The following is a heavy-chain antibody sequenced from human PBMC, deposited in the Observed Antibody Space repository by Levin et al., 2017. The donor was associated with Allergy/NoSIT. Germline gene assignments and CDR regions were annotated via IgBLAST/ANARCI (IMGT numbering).Heavy chain of an antibody. V-gene: IGHV1-46*01. Sequence: ASVKVSCKASGYTFTSYYMHWVRQAPGQGLEWMGIINPSGGSTSYAQKFQGRVTMTRDTSTSTVYMELSSLRSEGTAVYYCARDLNRGVDYVWGLFDYWGQGTLVTVSS. CDR3: ARDLNRGVDYVWGLFDY. CDR2: INPSGGST. J-gene: IGHJ4*02. D-gene: IGHD3-16*01. CDR1: GYTFTSYY.